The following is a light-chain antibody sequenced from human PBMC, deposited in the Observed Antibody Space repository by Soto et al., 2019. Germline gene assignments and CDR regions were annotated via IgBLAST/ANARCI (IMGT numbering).Light chain of an antibody. V-gene: IGKV4-1*01. CDR2: WAS. CDR1: QSVLYSSNNKNY. CDR3: QQYYRTPWT. Sequence: DIVMTQSPDSLAVSLGERATINCKSSQSVLYSSNNKNYLAWYQQKPGQPPNLLIYWASTRESGVPDRFSGSGSGTDFTLTISSLQAEDVAVYYCQQYYRTPWTFGQGSKLEIK. J-gene: IGKJ1*01.